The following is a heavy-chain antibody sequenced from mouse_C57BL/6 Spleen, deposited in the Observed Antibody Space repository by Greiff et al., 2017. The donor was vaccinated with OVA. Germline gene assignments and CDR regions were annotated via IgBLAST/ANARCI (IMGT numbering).Heavy chain of an antibody. CDR2: ISSGSSTI. Sequence: EVMLVESGGGLVKPGGSLKLSCAASGFTFSDYGMHWVRQAPEQGLEWVAYISSGSSTIYYADTVKGRFTISRDNAKNTLFLQMTSLRAEDTAMYYCARPHYYGSSYGYAMDYWGQGTSVTVSA. J-gene: IGHJ4*01. CDR3: ARPHYYGSSYGYAMDY. V-gene: IGHV5-17*01. CDR1: GFTFSDYG. D-gene: IGHD1-1*01.